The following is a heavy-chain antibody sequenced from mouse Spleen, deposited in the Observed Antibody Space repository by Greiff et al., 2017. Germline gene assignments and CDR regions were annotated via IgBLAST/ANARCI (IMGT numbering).Heavy chain of an antibody. J-gene: IGHJ2*01. CDR3: ASQRLYYFDY. Sequence: QVQLQQSGPELVKPGASVKISCKASGYAFSSSWMNWVKQRPGKGLEWIGRIYPGDGDTNYNGKFKGKATLTADKSSSTAYMQLSSLTSEDSAVYFCASQRLYYFDYWGQGTTLTVSS. V-gene: IGHV1-82*01. CDR2: IYPGDGDT. CDR1: GYAFSSSW.